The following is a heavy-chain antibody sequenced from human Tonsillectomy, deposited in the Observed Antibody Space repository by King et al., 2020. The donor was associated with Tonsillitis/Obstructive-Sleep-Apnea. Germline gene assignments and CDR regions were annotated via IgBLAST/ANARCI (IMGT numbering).Heavy chain of an antibody. CDR2: IDHSGST. J-gene: IGHJ3*02. CDR1: DGSFSGYY. Sequence: VQLPQWGAGLLKPSETLSLTCAVFDGSFSGYYWSWIRQPPGKGLEWIGEIDHSGSTNYNPSLKSRVTISADTSKTQFSLKLSSVTAADTAVYYCAREITTDAFDIWGQGTMVTVSS. V-gene: IGHV4-34*01. CDR3: AREITTDAFDI. D-gene: IGHD3-3*01.